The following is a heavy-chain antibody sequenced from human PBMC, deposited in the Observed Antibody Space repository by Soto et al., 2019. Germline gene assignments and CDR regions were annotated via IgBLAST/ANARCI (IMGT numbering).Heavy chain of an antibody. J-gene: IGHJ4*02. CDR3: ARGRPWELYDY. CDR2: IHYSGST. CDR1: GGSVSPYY. D-gene: IGHD1-26*01. V-gene: IGHV4-59*02. Sequence: SETLSLTCTVSGGSVSPYYWSWIRQPPGKGLEWIAYIHYSGSTNYNPSLKSRVTMSVDTSKNQFSLRLTSVTASDTAVYYCARGRPWELYDYWGPGTLVTVSS.